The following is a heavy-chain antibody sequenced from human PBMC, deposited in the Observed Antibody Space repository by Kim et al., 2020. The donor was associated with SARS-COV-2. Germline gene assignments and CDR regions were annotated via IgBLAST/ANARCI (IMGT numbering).Heavy chain of an antibody. D-gene: IGHD4-17*01. V-gene: IGHV4-31*02. J-gene: IGHJ5*02. CDR3: ARLPNDYGDYDGRFDP. Sequence: SPKSRVTISVETSKNQFSLKLSSVTAADTAVYYCARLPNDYGDYDGRFDPWGQGTLVTVSS.